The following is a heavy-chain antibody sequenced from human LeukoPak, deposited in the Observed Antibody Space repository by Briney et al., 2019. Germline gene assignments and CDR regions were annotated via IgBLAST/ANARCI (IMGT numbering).Heavy chain of an antibody. V-gene: IGHV4-38-2*02. J-gene: IGHJ6*03. CDR1: GYSISSGYY. CDR2: IYHSGST. Sequence: SETLSLTCTVSGYSISSGYYWGWIRQPPGKGLEWIGSIYHSGSTYYNPSLKSRVTISVDTSKNHFSLKLNSVTAADTAVYYCARARYTVTLGGYYMDVWGKGTTVTISS. CDR3: ARARYTVTLGGYYMDV. D-gene: IGHD4-17*01.